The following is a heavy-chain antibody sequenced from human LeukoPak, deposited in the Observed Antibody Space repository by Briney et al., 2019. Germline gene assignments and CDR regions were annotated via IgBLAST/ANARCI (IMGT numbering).Heavy chain of an antibody. D-gene: IGHD6-19*01. CDR2: IYYSGST. Sequence: SETLSLTCTVSGGSISSSSYYWGWIRQPPGKGLEWIGSIYYSGSTYYNPSLKSRVTISVDTSKNQFSLKLSSVTAADTAVYYCARRKEYSSVSVSFDYWGQGTLVTVSS. CDR1: GGSISSSSYY. J-gene: IGHJ4*02. CDR3: ARRKEYSSVSVSFDY. V-gene: IGHV4-39*01.